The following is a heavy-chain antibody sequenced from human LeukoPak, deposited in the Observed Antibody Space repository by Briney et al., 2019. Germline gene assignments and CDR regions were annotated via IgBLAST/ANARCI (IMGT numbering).Heavy chain of an antibody. V-gene: IGHV1-2*04. D-gene: IGHD4-17*01. Sequence: GASVKVSCKASGYTFTGYYMHWVRQAPGQGLEWMGWINPNSGGTNYAQKFQGWVTMTRDTSISTAYMELSRLRSDDTAVYYCARGGPMTTVLFDYWGQGTLVTVSS. J-gene: IGHJ4*02. CDR2: INPNSGGT. CDR1: GYTFTGYY. CDR3: ARGGPMTTVLFDY.